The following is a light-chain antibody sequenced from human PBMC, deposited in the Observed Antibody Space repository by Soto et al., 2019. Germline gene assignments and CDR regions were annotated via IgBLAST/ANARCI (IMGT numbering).Light chain of an antibody. Sequence: QSALTQPASVSGSPGQSITISCTGTSSDVGAFNFLSWYQQHPGKAPKLIIYDVRHRPSGVSDRFSGSKSGNTASLTIYGLQAEDEAHSSCTSHTTTSPPVLFGGGTKLTVL. CDR3: TSHTTTSPPVL. CDR1: SSDVGAFNF. CDR2: DVR. J-gene: IGLJ2*01. V-gene: IGLV2-14*03.